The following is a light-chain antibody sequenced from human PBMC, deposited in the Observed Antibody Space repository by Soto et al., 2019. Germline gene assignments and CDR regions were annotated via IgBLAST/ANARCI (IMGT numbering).Light chain of an antibody. CDR3: CSYAGGTSVI. CDR2: EDI. J-gene: IGLJ2*01. V-gene: IGLV2-23*01. CDR1: SSDVGRYSL. Sequence: QSALTQPASVSGSPGQSLTISCTGTSSDVGRYSLVSWYQQHPGKAPKLIIYEDIERPSGVSYRFSGSKSGNTASLTISGLQAEDEADYYCCSYAGGTSVIFGAGTKLTVL.